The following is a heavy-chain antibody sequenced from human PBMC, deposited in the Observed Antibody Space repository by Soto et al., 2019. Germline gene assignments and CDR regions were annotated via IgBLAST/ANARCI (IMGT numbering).Heavy chain of an antibody. CDR3: ARYCNNATCYRWFDP. D-gene: IGHD2-2*01. Sequence: SETLSLTCTVSVGSISIYYWSWIRQPAGKGLEWIGRMYPSGSTNYNPSLKSRVTMSVDTSKNQFSLKLNSVTAADTAVYYCARYCNNATCYRWFDPWGQGTMVTVSS. CDR2: MYPSGST. J-gene: IGHJ5*02. V-gene: IGHV4-4*07. CDR1: VGSISIYY.